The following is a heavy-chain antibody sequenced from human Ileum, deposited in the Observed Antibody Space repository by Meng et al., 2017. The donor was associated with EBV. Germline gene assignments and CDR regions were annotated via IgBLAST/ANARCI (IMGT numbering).Heavy chain of an antibody. J-gene: IGHJ4*02. CDR2: ISAYNGNT. CDR1: GYTFTNYG. D-gene: IGHD6-19*01. V-gene: IGHV1-18*01. Sequence: GQLVQTGAEVKKPGASVKVSCKASGYTFTNYGISWVRQAPGQGLEWMGWISAYNGNTVYAQELQGRVTMTTDTSTSTAYMELRSLRSDDTAVYYCARDQENTRGWVREWFDYWGQGTLVTVSS. CDR3: ARDQENTRGWVREWFDY.